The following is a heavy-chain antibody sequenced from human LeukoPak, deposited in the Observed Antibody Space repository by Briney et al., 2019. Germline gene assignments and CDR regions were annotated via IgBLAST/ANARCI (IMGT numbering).Heavy chain of an antibody. CDR3: ARNGGNSDVDD. V-gene: IGHV4-4*02. CDR2: IYHSGST. D-gene: IGHD4-23*01. CDR1: GGSITSTNW. J-gene: IGHJ4*02. Sequence: SETLSLTCAVTGGSITSTNWWTWVRQPPGKGLECIGEIYHSGSTNYNSSLKSRVTISVDKSKNQFSLKLSSVTAADTAVYYCARNGGNSDVDDWGQGTLVTVSS.